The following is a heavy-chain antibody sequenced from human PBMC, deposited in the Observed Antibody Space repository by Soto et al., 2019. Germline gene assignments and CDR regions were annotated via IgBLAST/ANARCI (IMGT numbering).Heavy chain of an antibody. CDR1: GYTFNDFG. V-gene: IGHV1-18*01. CDR2: IYSKAGKM. D-gene: IGHD2-15*01. J-gene: IGHJ4*02. Sequence: QVHLLQSGAEVQKPGASVKVSCKTSGYTFNDFGITWVRQAPGLGLEWLGWIYSKAGKMNFAPKFQNRVIMTTATSTSTAFMELTSLTFDASAIYFCARDIAFDIDYWGQGTLVTVS. CDR3: ARDIAFDIDY.